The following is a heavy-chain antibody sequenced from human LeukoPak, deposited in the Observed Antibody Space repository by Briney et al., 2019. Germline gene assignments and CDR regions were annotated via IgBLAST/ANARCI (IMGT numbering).Heavy chain of an antibody. D-gene: IGHD2-15*01. V-gene: IGHV1-2*02. CDR3: ARGDVVVVAAMLFDY. J-gene: IGHJ4*02. CDR2: INPNSGGT. Sequence: ASVKVSCQASGYTFTGYYMHWVRQAPGQGLEWMRWINPNSGGTNYAQKFQGRVTMTRDTSISTAYMELSRLRSDDTAVYYCARGDVVVVAAMLFDYWGQGTLVTVSS. CDR1: GYTFTGYY.